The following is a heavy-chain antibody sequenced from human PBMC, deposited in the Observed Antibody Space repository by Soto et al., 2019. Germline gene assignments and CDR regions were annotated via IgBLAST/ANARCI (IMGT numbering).Heavy chain of an antibody. V-gene: IGHV3-48*03. Sequence: EVQLVESGGGLVQPGGSLRLSCAASGFTFSNYEMNWVRQAPGKGLEWLSYIWIRGDTIYYADSVKGRFTISRDNAENSLYLQMNSLGAEDTAGYYCARFEGGGMDVWGQGTTVTVSS. J-gene: IGHJ6*02. D-gene: IGHD2-15*01. CDR2: IWIRGDTI. CDR1: GFTFSNYE. CDR3: ARFEGGGMDV.